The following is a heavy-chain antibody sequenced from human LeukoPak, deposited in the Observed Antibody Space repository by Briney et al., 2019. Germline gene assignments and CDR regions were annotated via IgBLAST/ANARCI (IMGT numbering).Heavy chain of an antibody. CDR1: GFTFSSYW. Sequence: GGSLRLSCAASGFTFSSYWMSWVRQAPGKGLEWVANIKQDGSEKYYVDSVKGRFTISRDNAKNSLYLQMNSLRAEDTAVYYCARVPGRYYCSGSSPPFDYWGQGTLVTVSS. CDR2: IKQDGSEK. V-gene: IGHV3-7*01. J-gene: IGHJ4*02. D-gene: IGHD3-10*01. CDR3: ARVPGRYYCSGSSPPFDY.